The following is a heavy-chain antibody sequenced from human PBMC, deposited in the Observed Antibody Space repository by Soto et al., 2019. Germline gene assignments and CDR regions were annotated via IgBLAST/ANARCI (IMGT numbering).Heavy chain of an antibody. CDR3: ARPPRYCPNGACSSYWYFDL. V-gene: IGHV4-31*03. CDR2: VSSSGYT. J-gene: IGHJ2*01. Sequence: SETLSLTYTVSGGSIISDYYYWNWIHHLPGRGLEWVGYVSSSGYTYYNPSLKSRLSISVDPSKNQFSLTLNSVTAADTAVYYCARPPRYCPNGACSSYWYFDLWGRGTLVTVSS. D-gene: IGHD2-8*01. CDR1: GGSIISDYYY.